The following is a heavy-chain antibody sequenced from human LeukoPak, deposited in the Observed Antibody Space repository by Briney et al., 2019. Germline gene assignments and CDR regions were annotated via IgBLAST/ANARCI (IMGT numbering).Heavy chain of an antibody. CDR3: ARYIVSAPHDAFDI. CDR2: IYYSGST. V-gene: IGHV4-59*01. D-gene: IGHD2-21*01. CDR1: GGSISSYY. J-gene: IGHJ3*02. Sequence: SETLSLTCTVSGGSISSYYWSCIRQPPGKGLGWIGYIYYSGSTSYNPSLKSRVTISVDTSKKQFSLKLSSVTAADTACYYCARYIVSAPHDAFDIGGQGTMVTVPS.